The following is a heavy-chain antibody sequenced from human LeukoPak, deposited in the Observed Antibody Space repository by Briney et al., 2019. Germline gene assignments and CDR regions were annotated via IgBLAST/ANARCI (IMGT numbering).Heavy chain of an antibody. V-gene: IGHV4-31*03. CDR3: ASLYCSRSSCFFDD. D-gene: IGHD2-2*01. CDR2: IYYTGIT. Sequence: PSETLSLTCTVSGGSISSGSHYYNWIRQHPGKGLEWIGYIYYTGITSYNPSLKSRVTMSVDTSMNQVSLKVTSLTAADTAMYYCASLYCSRSSCFFDDWGQGTLVTVSS. J-gene: IGHJ4*02. CDR1: GGSISSGSHY.